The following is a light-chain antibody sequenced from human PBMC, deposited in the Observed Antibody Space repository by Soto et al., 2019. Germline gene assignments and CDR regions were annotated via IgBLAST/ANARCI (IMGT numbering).Light chain of an antibody. V-gene: IGKV4-1*01. J-gene: IGKJ1*01. CDR3: QQYRGEPPRT. CDR1: QRVLYIHNNHNY. CDR2: GAS. Sequence: IVRTQSPDSLAVSLGERATINCKSSQRVLYIHNNHNYLAWYQQKPGQPPKLLIYGASIRQSGVPDRFSGSGSGTEFTLTISSLHAEDVEVYYCQQYRGEPPRTFGQGTKVAIK.